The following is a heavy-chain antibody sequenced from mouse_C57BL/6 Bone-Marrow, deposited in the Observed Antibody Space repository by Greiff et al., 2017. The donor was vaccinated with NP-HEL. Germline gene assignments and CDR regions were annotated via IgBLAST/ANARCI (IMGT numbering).Heavy chain of an antibody. Sequence: VQLQQPGAELVKPGASVKLSCKASGYTFTSYWMHWVKQRPGQGLEWIGMIHPNSGSTNYNEKFKSKATLTVDKSSSTAYMQLSSLTSEDSAVYYCARGRLRRGNYFDYWGQGTTLTVSS. V-gene: IGHV1-64*01. CDR3: ARGRLRRGNYFDY. J-gene: IGHJ2*01. D-gene: IGHD2-4*01. CDR2: IHPNSGST. CDR1: GYTFTSYW.